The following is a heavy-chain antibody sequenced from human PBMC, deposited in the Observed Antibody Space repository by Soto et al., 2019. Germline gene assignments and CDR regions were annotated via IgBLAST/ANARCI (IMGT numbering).Heavy chain of an antibody. CDR2: ISGSGGST. V-gene: IGHV3-23*01. J-gene: IGHJ4*02. D-gene: IGHD5-18*01. Sequence: EVQLLESGGGLVQPGGSLRLSCAASGFTFSSYAMSWVRQAPGKGLEWVSAISGSGGSTYYADSVKGRFTISRDNSKNTLFLQMNSLRAEDTAVYYCAKVRSYGLHPFDYWGQGTLVTVSS. CDR1: GFTFSSYA. CDR3: AKVRSYGLHPFDY.